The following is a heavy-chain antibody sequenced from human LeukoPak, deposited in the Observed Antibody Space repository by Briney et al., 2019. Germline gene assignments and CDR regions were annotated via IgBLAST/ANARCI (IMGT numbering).Heavy chain of an antibody. CDR3: TKGPPDSSTWYKRTEG. CDR1: GFIFSSYA. CDR2: ITGGGDST. D-gene: IGHD6-13*01. V-gene: IGHV3-23*01. Sequence: GGSLRLSCAASGFIFSSYAMGWVRQAQGKGLEWVSAITGGGDSTYCADPVKGRFTISRDNSKNTLYLQMNSLRVEDTAVYYCTKGPPDSSTWYKRTEGWGQGTLVTVSS. J-gene: IGHJ4*02.